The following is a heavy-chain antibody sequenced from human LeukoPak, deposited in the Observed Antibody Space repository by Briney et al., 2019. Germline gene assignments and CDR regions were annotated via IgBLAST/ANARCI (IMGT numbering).Heavy chain of an antibody. CDR1: GFTFSNYW. Sequence: GGSLRLSYEGSGFTFSNYWMGWVRRAPGKGLQWVANIKTDGSEKYYVDSVKGRFTISRDNAKNSLYLQMNSLRAEDTAVYYCATYSSLNRREFQYWGQGTLLTVSS. CDR2: IKTDGSEK. D-gene: IGHD3-22*01. J-gene: IGHJ1*01. V-gene: IGHV3-7*01. CDR3: ATYSSLNRREFQY.